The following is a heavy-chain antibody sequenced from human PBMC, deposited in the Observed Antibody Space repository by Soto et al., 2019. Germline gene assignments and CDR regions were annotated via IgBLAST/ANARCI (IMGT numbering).Heavy chain of an antibody. CDR2: INPGGSEK. V-gene: IGHV3-7*03. D-gene: IGHD3-10*01. CDR3: ARDSHYKTFDY. Sequence: GGSLRLSCAASGFNLTNSWMNWVRRPPGRGLEWLASINPGGSEKYYVDSVRGRFTISRDSAENSLYLQMSSLRVADTAVYYCARDSHYKTFDYWGQGILVTVSS. J-gene: IGHJ4*02. CDR1: GFNLTNSW.